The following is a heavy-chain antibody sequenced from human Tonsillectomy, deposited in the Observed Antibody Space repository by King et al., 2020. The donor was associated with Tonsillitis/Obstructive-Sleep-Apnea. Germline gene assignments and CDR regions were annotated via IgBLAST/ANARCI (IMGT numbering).Heavy chain of an antibody. CDR2: IDPGDSDT. V-gene: IGHV5-51*01. Sequence: VQLVQSGAEVKKPGESLKISCTCSGYSFSSYWIGWVRQMPGKGLEWMGIIDPGDSDTRYSPSFQGRVTIAADKSISTAYLQWSSLKASDTATYYCARRGLYSISAFEYWGQGTLVTVSS. J-gene: IGHJ4*02. CDR3: ARRGLYSISAFEY. D-gene: IGHD6-6*01. CDR1: GYSFSSYW.